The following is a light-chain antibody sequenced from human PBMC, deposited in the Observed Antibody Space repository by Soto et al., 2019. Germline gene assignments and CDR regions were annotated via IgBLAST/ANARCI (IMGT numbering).Light chain of an antibody. V-gene: IGKV1-5*01. CDR3: QRYNSNSRT. Sequence: DIQLTQSPSTLSASVGDRVTITWRASQDIYSWVAWYQQKPGKAPKFLIYDASILQSGVPSRFSGSGSGTEFTLTISSLQPDDFATYYCQRYNSNSRTFGQGTTVDFK. J-gene: IGKJ1*01. CDR2: DAS. CDR1: QDIYSW.